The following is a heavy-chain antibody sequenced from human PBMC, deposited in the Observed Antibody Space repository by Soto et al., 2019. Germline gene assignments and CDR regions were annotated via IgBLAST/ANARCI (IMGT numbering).Heavy chain of an antibody. CDR1: GFTVSNNQ. CDR2: MLGGGRT. J-gene: IGHJ4*02. V-gene: IGHV3-53*01. Sequence: LRLSCAASGFTVSNNQMSWVRQAPGKGLEWVSIMLGGGRTYYADSVKGRFTISRDNSKNTLYLQMNSLRADDTAVYYCAINRNYFDYWGQGTLVTVSS. CDR3: AINRNYFDY.